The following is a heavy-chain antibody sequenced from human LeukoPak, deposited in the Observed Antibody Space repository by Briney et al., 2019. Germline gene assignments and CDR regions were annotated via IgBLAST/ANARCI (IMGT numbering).Heavy chain of an antibody. CDR1: GFTFSSYS. CDR3: AREAVDSSGYRSFYFDY. V-gene: IGHV3-48*01. Sequence: GGSLRLSCAASGFTFSSYSMNWVRQAPGKGREWVSYIRSSSSTIYYADSVKGRFTISRDNAKNSLYLQMNSLRAEDTAVYYCAREAVDSSGYRSFYFDYWGQGTLVTVSS. CDR2: IRSSSSTI. D-gene: IGHD3-22*01. J-gene: IGHJ4*02.